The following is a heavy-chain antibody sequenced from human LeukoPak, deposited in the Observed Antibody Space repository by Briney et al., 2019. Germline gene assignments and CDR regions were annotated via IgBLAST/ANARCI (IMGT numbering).Heavy chain of an antibody. Sequence: ASVKVSCKSSGCTFTDYDMHWVRQAPGQGLEWVGWMNPNRGDTNYAQKFQGRVTMTRDTSTSTVYMELSSLRSEDTAVYYCARGRNYYNSSRYYYEGDAFDIWGQGTMVTVSS. CDR3: ARGRNYYNSSRYYYEGDAFDI. CDR1: GCTFTDYD. V-gene: IGHV1-2*02. D-gene: IGHD3-22*01. CDR2: MNPNRGDT. J-gene: IGHJ3*02.